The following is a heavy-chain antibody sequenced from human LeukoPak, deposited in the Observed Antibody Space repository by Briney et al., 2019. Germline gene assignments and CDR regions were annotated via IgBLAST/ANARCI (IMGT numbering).Heavy chain of an antibody. V-gene: IGHV1-2*06. CDR1: GYTFTGYY. CDR3: AGKSKWEPLPYYYGMDV. Sequence: ASVKVSCKASGYTFTGYYMHWVRQAPGQGLEWMGRINPNSGGTNYAQKFQGRVTMTRDTSTSTVYMELSSLRSEDTAVYYCAGKSKWEPLPYYYGMDVWGQGTTVTVSS. J-gene: IGHJ6*02. D-gene: IGHD1-26*01. CDR2: INPNSGGT.